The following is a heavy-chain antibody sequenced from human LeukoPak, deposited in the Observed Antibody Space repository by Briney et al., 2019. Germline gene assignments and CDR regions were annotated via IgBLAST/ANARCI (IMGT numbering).Heavy chain of an antibody. V-gene: IGHV4-4*09. Sequence: PSETLSLTCTVSGGSISSYYWSWIRQPPGKGLEWIGYIYTSGSTNYNPSLKSRVTISVDTSKNQFSLKLSSVTAADTAVYCCARSGPAYYYYYMDVWGKGTTVTVSS. CDR1: GGSISSYY. D-gene: IGHD2-2*01. J-gene: IGHJ6*03. CDR3: ARSGPAYYYYYMDV. CDR2: IYTSGST.